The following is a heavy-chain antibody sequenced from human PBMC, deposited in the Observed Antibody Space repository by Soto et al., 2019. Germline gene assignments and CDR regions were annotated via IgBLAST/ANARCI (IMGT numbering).Heavy chain of an antibody. V-gene: IGHV3-48*03. Sequence: PVGSLRLSCAASGFTFSSYEMNWVRQAPGKGLEWVSYISSSGSTIYYADSVKGRFTISRDNAKNSLYLQMNSLRAEDTAVYYCARQSSIADPIDYWGQGTLVTVSS. CDR3: ARQSSIADPIDY. CDR2: ISSSGSTI. CDR1: GFTFSSYE. D-gene: IGHD6-6*01. J-gene: IGHJ4*02.